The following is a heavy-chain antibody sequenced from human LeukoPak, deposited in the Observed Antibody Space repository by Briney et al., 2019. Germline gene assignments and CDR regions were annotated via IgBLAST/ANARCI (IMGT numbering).Heavy chain of an antibody. CDR3: AWHYFDY. Sequence: GGSLRLSCAASGFSLSNAWMSWVRQAPGKGLEWVGRIKTKTDGGTIEYAAPVTGRFTISRDDSKNTLYLQMNSLKTEDTAVYYCAWHYFDYWGQGTLVTVSS. CDR2: IKTKTDGGTI. J-gene: IGHJ4*02. CDR1: GFSLSNAW. V-gene: IGHV3-15*01. D-gene: IGHD5-24*01.